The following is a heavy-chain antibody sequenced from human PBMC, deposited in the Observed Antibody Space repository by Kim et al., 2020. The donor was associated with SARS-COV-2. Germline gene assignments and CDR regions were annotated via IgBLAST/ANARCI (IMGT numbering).Heavy chain of an antibody. CDR3: ARELGEEQWELWIDYGMDV. CDR1: GYTFTGYY. V-gene: IGHV1-2*04. J-gene: IGHJ6*02. CDR2: INPNSGGT. Sequence: ASVKVSCKASGYTFTGYYMHWVRQAPGQGLEWMGWINPNSGGTNYAQKFQGWVTMTRDTSISTAYMELSRLRSDDTAVYYCARELGEEQWELWIDYGMDVWGQGTTVTVSS. D-gene: IGHD1-26*01.